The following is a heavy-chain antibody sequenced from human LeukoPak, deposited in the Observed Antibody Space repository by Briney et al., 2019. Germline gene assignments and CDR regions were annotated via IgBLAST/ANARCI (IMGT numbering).Heavy chain of an antibody. V-gene: IGHV3-7*03. CDR3: ATSGYSGYGIDY. CDR1: GFTFSTYS. Sequence: GGFLRLSCAASGFTFSTYSMNWVRQAPGKGLEWVANIKQDGGDTYSVDSVRGRFTISRDNAKNSLYLEMNSLRVEDTAVYYCATSGYSGYGIDYWGQGTLVAVSS. D-gene: IGHD5-12*01. CDR2: IKQDGGDT. J-gene: IGHJ4*02.